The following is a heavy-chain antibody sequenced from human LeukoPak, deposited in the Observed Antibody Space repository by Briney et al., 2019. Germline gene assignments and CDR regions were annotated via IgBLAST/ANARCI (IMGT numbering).Heavy chain of an antibody. D-gene: IGHD2-2*01. V-gene: IGHV3-7*01. CDR2: IREDGSEK. CDR1: GFIFSSYW. CDR3: ARDHAYAFDI. J-gene: IGHJ3*02. Sequence: PGGSLRLSCAASGFIFSSYWISWVRQAPGKGLEWVANIREDGSEKYYVDSVKGRFTISRDNAKNSLFLQMNSLRAEDTAVYYCARDHAYAFDIWGQGTLVTVSS.